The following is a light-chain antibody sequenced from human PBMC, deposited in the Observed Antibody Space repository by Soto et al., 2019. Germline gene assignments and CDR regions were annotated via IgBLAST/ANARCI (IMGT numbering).Light chain of an antibody. V-gene: IGKV1-27*01. CDR1: QDISDH. CDR3: QKYDRTPRT. CDR2: GAS. J-gene: IGKJ1*01. Sequence: DFPMTQSPSSLSASVGDRVTITCRASQDISDHLAWYQHKPGKVPELLIYGASTLQSGVPSRFSGGGSGTDFTLTISSLQPEDVATYYCQKYDRTPRTFGQGTKVELK.